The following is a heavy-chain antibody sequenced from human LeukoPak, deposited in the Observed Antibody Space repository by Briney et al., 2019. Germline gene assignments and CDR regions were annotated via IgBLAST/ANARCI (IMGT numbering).Heavy chain of an antibody. V-gene: IGHV4-4*07. CDR3: ASVGGYYYDPYYFDY. Sequence: SETLSLTCTVSGGSISRYYWSWIRQPAGKGLQWIGRIYGSGSTTYNPSLKSRLTMSVDTSKNQFSLKLSSVTAADTAVYYCASVGGYYYDPYYFDYWGQGTLVTVSS. D-gene: IGHD3-22*01. J-gene: IGHJ4*02. CDR2: IYGSGST. CDR1: GGSISRYY.